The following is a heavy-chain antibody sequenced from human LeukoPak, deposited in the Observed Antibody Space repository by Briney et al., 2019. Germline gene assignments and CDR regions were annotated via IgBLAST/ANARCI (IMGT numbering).Heavy chain of an antibody. CDR1: GFTFGDYA. D-gene: IGHD3-22*01. J-gene: IGHJ4*02. Sequence: GGSLRLSCAASGFTFGDYAMHGVRQAPGKGLEWVSGISWNSGSIGYADSVKGRFTNSRDNAKNSLYLQMNSLSAEDTALYYCARGDSSGYYGLDFRFDYWGQGTLVTVSS. CDR3: ARGDSSGYYGLDFRFDY. V-gene: IGHV3-9*01. CDR2: ISWNSGSI.